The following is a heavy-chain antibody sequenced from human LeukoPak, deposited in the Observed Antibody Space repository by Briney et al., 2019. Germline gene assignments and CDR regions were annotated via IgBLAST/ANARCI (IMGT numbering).Heavy chain of an antibody. V-gene: IGHV1-24*01. Sequence: ASVKVSCKVSGYTLTELSMHWVRQAPGKGLEWMGGFDPEDGETNYAQKFQGRVTMTEDTSTDTAYMELSSLRSEDTAVYYCANSGPYYYGSGSYYCFDYWGQGTLVTVSS. CDR3: ANSGPYYYGSGSYYCFDY. D-gene: IGHD3-10*01. J-gene: IGHJ4*02. CDR2: FDPEDGET. CDR1: GYTLTELS.